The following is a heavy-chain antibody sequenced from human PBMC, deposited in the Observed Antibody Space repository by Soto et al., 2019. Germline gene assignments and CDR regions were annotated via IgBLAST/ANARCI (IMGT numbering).Heavy chain of an antibody. Sequence: PGGSLRLSCAAYGFTFSSYAMSWVRQAPGKGLEWVSAISGSGGSTYYADSVKGRFTISRDNSKNTLYLQMNSLRAEDTAVYYCAKPPLTGTTEYYYYYMDVWGKGTTVTV. CDR3: AKPPLTGTTEYYYYYMDV. J-gene: IGHJ6*03. CDR2: ISGSGGST. V-gene: IGHV3-23*01. CDR1: GFTFSSYA. D-gene: IGHD1-7*01.